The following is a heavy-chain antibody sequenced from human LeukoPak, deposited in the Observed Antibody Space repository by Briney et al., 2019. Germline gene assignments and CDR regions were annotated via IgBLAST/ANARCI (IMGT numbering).Heavy chain of an antibody. V-gene: IGHV3-7*01. J-gene: IGHJ3*02. CDR1: GLTFSNYW. D-gene: IGHD3-16*01. Sequence: GGSLRLSCAASGLTFSNYWMSWVRQAPGKGLEWVANIKEDGNEKYYVDSVKGRFTISRDNAKKLLYLQMNSLRAEDTAVYYCARFIMITFGRPDAFDIWGQGTMVTVSS. CDR2: IKEDGNEK. CDR3: ARFIMITFGRPDAFDI.